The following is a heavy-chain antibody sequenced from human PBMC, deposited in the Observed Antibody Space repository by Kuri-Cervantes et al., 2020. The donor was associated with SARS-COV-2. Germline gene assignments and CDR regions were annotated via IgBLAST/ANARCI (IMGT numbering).Heavy chain of an antibody. D-gene: IGHD4/OR15-4a*01. J-gene: IGHJ3*02. CDR1: GDTFTYRF. CDR2: ITPFNGNT. V-gene: IGHV1-45*02. Sequence: VKVSCKASGDTFTYRFLHWVRQAPGQAPEWMGWITPFNGNTKYAQKFQDRVTITRDRSMNTAYMELSSLGSEDTAMNYCARSGPGAISREDGALDIWGQGTMVTVSS. CDR3: ARSGPGAISREDGALDI.